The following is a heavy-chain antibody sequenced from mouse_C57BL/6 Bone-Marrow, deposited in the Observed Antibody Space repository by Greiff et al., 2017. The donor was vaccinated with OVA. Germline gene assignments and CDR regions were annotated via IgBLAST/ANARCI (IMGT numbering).Heavy chain of an antibody. V-gene: IGHV1-81*01. CDR1: GYTFTSYG. CDR3: ARTPLLYYDYDGY. D-gene: IGHD2-4*01. J-gene: IGHJ2*01. CDR2: IYPRSGNT. Sequence: VKLVESGAELARPGASVKLSCKASGYTFTSYGISWVKQRTGQGLEWIGEIYPRSGNTYYNEKFKGKATLTADKSSSTAYMELRSLTSEDSAVYFCARTPLLYYDYDGYWGQGTTLTVSS.